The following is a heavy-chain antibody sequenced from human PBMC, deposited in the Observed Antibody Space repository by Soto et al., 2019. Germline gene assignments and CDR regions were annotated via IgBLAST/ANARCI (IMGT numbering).Heavy chain of an antibody. Sequence: SETLSLTCTVSGGSISSSSYYWGWIRQPPGKGLEWIGSIYYSGSTYYNPSLKSRVTISVDTSKNQFSLKLSSVTAADTAVYYCARVYGFCTNGVCYSSWFDPWGQGTLVTVSS. CDR3: ARVYGFCTNGVCYSSWFDP. V-gene: IGHV4-39*01. J-gene: IGHJ5*02. CDR1: GGSISSSSYY. D-gene: IGHD2-8*01. CDR2: IYYSGST.